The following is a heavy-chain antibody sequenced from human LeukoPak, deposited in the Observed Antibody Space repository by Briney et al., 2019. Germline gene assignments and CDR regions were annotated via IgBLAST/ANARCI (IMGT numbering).Heavy chain of an antibody. CDR2: IKQDGSEK. CDR3: ARDDPDYDFWSGCPTFDY. J-gene: IGHJ4*02. D-gene: IGHD3-3*01. CDR1: GFTFSSYS. Sequence: PGGSLRLSCAASGFTFSSYSMNWVRQAPGKGLEWVANIKQDGSEKYYVDSVKGRFTISRDNAKNSLYLQMNSLRAEDTAVYYCARDDPDYDFWSGCPTFDYWGQGTLVTVSS. V-gene: IGHV3-7*01.